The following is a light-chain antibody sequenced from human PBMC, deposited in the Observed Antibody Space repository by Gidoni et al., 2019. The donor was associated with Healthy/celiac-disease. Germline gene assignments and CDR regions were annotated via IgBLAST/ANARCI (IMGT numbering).Light chain of an antibody. J-gene: IGKJ5*01. Sequence: DIQMTRSPSSLSASVGDRVTITCRASQGISNYLAWYQQKLGKVPKLLIYAASTLQSGVPSRFSGSGSGTDFTLTISSLQPEDVATYYCQKYNSAPNTFGQGTRLEIK. CDR3: QKYNSAPNT. CDR2: AAS. CDR1: QGISNY. V-gene: IGKV1-27*01.